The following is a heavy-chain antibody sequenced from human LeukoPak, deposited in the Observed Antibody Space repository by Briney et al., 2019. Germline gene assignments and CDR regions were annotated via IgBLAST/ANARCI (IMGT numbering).Heavy chain of an antibody. V-gene: IGHV3-23*01. D-gene: IGHD2-21*02. CDR2: ISGSAGRT. J-gene: IGHJ4*02. CDR3: AKEPRHCGGDCFSLLDS. CDR1: GFTFSSYS. Sequence: GGSLRLSCAASGFTFSSYSMSWVRQAPGKGLEWVSLISGSAGRTYYADSVKGRFTISRDNSKNTLYLQMSSLRAEDTAVYYSAKEPRHCGGDCFSLLDSWGQGTLVTVSS.